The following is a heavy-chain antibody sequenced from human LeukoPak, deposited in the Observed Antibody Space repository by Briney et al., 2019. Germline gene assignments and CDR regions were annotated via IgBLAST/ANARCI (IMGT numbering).Heavy chain of an antibody. V-gene: IGHV1-2*06. D-gene: IGHD2-15*01. CDR3: ARDRGGSPVIGDY. Sequence: ASVKFSCKASGYTFTGYYMHWVRQAPGPGLEWMGRINPNSGGTNYAQKFQGRVTMTRETSISTAYMELSRLRSDDTAVYYCARDRGGSPVIGDYWGQGTLVTVSS. CDR1: GYTFTGYY. CDR2: INPNSGGT. J-gene: IGHJ4*02.